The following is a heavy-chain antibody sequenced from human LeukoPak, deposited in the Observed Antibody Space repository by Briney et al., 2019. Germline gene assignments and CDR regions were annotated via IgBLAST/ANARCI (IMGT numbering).Heavy chain of an antibody. V-gene: IGHV1-2*02. CDR1: GYTFTGSCLY. CDR3: ARDGRGQMVDFDY. CDR2: IHPNNGGT. J-gene: IGHJ4*02. Sequence: ASVKVSCKASGYTFTGSCLYLFWLPHAPGQGLECVGWIHPNNGGTLYAQKFQGRVAMTTDTSISTAYMELSRLRPDDTAMYYCARDGRGQMVDFDYWGQGTLVTVSS. D-gene: IGHD3-10*01.